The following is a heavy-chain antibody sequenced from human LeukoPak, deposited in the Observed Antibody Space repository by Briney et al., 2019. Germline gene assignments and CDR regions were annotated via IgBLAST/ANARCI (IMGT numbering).Heavy chain of an antibody. CDR2: IYYSGST. CDR1: GGSISSSSYY. CDR3: ARTMIVVVISNDAFDI. V-gene: IGHV4-39*01. Sequence: SETLSLTCTVSGGSISSSSYYWGWIRQPPGKGLVWIGSIYYSGSTYYNPSLKSRVTISVDTSKNQFSLKLSSVTAADTAVYYCARTMIVVVISNDAFDIWGQGTMVTVSS. J-gene: IGHJ3*02. D-gene: IGHD3-22*01.